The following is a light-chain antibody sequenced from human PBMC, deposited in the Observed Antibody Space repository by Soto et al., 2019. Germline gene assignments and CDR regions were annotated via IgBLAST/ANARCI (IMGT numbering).Light chain of an antibody. CDR1: HSISNTY. J-gene: IGKJ4*01. CDR3: QQYATSPLT. CDR2: GAS. Sequence: EIVLTQSPGTLSLSLGERASLSCRASHSISNTYLVWYQQKPGQAPRLLIYGASSRATGIPERFSGSGSGTDVTLTISRREPEDFAVYYCQQYATSPLTFGGGTKVEIK. V-gene: IGKV3-20*01.